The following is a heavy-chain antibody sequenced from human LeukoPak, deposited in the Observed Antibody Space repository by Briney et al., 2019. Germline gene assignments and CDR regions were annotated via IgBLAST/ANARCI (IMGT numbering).Heavy chain of an antibody. J-gene: IGHJ4*02. D-gene: IGHD6-19*01. CDR2: MNPNSGNT. CDR3: ARAGYSSGWYNY. V-gene: IGHV1-8*01. CDR1: GYTFTSYD. Sequence: EASVTVSCKASGYTFTSYDINWVRQATGQGLEWMGWMNPNSGNTGYAQKFQGRVTMTRNTSISTAYMELSSLRSEDTAVYYCARAGYSSGWYNYWGQGTPVTVSS.